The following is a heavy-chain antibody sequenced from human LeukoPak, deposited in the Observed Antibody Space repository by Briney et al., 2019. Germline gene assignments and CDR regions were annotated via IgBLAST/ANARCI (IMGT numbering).Heavy chain of an antibody. CDR2: INHSGST. CDR3: ARVTFGGVIAGN. CDR1: GGSFSGYY. V-gene: IGHV4-34*01. Sequence: SETLSLTSAVYGGSFSGYYWSWIRQPPGKGLEWIGEINHSGSTNYNPSLKSRVTISVDTSKNQFSLKLSSVTAADTAVYYCARVTFGGVIAGNWGQGTLVTVSS. J-gene: IGHJ4*02. D-gene: IGHD3-16*02.